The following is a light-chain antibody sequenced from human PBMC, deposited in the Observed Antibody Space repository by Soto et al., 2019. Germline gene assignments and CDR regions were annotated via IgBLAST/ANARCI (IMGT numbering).Light chain of an antibody. Sequence: ETVLTQSTATLSLSPGERATLSCRASQSVGTNLAWFQQKSGQAPRLLIYAASNRAPGIPARFSGSGSGTDFTLTISSLEPEDFADYYCQQRSNGLTFGGGTKVEIK. V-gene: IGKV3-11*01. CDR1: QSVGTN. CDR3: QQRSNGLT. J-gene: IGKJ4*01. CDR2: AAS.